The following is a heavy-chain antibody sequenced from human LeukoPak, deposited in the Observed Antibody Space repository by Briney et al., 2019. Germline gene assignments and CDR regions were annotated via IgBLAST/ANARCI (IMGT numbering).Heavy chain of an antibody. D-gene: IGHD5-18*01. CDR2: ISSSSSYI. V-gene: IGHV3-21*01. Sequence: GGSLRLSCAASGFTFSSYSMNWVRQAPGKGLEWVSSISSSSSYIYYADSVKGRFTISRDNAKNSLYLQMNSLRAEDTGVYYCARDRVGGYRDAFDIWGQGTMVTVSS. CDR3: ARDRVGGYRDAFDI. J-gene: IGHJ3*02. CDR1: GFTFSSYS.